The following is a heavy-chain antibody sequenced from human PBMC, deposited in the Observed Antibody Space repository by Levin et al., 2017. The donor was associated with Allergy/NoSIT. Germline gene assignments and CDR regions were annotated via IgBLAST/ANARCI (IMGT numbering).Heavy chain of an antibody. V-gene: IGHV3-21*01. J-gene: IGHJ4*02. Sequence: GESLKISCAASGFTFSSYSMNWVRQAPGKGLEWVSSISSSSSYIYYADSVKGRFTISRDNAKNSLYLQMNSLRAEDTAVYYCARVVKYCSGGSCYYFDYWGQGTLVTVSS. CDR2: ISSSSSYI. CDR1: GFTFSSYS. CDR3: ARVVKYCSGGSCYYFDY. D-gene: IGHD2-15*01.